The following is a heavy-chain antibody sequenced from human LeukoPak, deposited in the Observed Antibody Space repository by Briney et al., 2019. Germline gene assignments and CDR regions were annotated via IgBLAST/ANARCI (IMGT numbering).Heavy chain of an antibody. CDR1: GFTVSNNY. D-gene: IGHD3-3*01. V-gene: IGHV3-53*01. J-gene: IGHJ4*02. Sequence: GGSLRLSRAASGFTVSNNYMSWVRQAPGKGLEWVSVIYSGGGTFYSEFVKGRFTISRDYSKNTLYLQMNSLRAEDTAVYYCAKGTQIPYYDFWSGFPEGNYFDYWGQGTLVTVSS. CDR3: AKGTQIPYYDFWSGFPEGNYFDY. CDR2: IYSGGGT.